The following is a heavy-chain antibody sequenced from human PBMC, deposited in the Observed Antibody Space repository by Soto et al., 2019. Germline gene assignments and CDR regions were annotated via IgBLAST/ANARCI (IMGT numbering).Heavy chain of an antibody. CDR2: IKQDGSEK. CDR3: ARDRKYDSSGYYYGLPDYFDY. V-gene: IGHV3-7*01. J-gene: IGHJ4*02. CDR1: GFTFSSYW. Sequence: GVSLRLSCVASGFTFSSYWMSWVRQAPGKGLEWVANIKQDGSEKYYVDSVKGRFTISRDNAKNSLYLQMNSLRAEDTAVYYCARDRKYDSSGYYYGLPDYFDYWGQGTLVTVSS. D-gene: IGHD3-22*01.